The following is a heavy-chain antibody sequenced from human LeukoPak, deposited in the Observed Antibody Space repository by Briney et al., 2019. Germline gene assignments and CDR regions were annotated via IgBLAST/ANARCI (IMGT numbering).Heavy chain of an antibody. J-gene: IGHJ4*02. V-gene: IGHV3-23*01. D-gene: IGHD5-24*01. CDR2: VSGSDGSS. CDR3: AKGGLGGYNAVFDH. CDR1: GFTFVGNA. Sequence: PGGSLRLSCATSGFTFVGNAMSWVRQAPGKGLERVSGVSGSDGSSHYADSVKGRFTISVDNSKNTLHLQMNSLRAEDTAVYYCAKGGLGGYNAVFDHWGQGTRVTVSS.